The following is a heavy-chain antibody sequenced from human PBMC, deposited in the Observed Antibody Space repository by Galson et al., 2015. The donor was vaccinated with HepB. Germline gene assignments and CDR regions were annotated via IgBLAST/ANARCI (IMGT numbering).Heavy chain of an antibody. Sequence: LRLSCAASGFTFSSYAMHWVRQAPGKGLEWVAVISYDGSNKYYADSVKGRFTISRDNSKNTLYLQMNSLRAEDTAVYYCAIVVVTAPHWGQGTLVTVSS. V-gene: IGHV3-30*04. CDR1: GFTFSSYA. CDR2: ISYDGSNK. J-gene: IGHJ4*02. D-gene: IGHD2-21*02. CDR3: AIVVVTAPH.